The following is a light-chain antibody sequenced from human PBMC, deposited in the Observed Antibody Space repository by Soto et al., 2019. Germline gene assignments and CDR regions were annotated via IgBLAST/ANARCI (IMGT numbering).Light chain of an antibody. Sequence: DIQMTQSPSSLSASVGDRVTITCRTSQSINTYLNWFQQKPGEAPKLLIFAASSLQSGVPSRFSGSGSGTDFTLTSSSLQPEDFAIYYCQQSYSIFTFGGGTKVEIK. CDR2: AAS. V-gene: IGKV1-39*01. J-gene: IGKJ4*01. CDR3: QQSYSIFT. CDR1: QSINTY.